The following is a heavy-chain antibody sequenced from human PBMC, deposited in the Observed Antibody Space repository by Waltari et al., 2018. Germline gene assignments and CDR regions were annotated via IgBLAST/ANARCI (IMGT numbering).Heavy chain of an antibody. J-gene: IGHJ4*02. CDR3: ARLFGSRGIAARPVYLFDY. CDR2: IYPGDSDT. CDR1: GYSFTSYW. Sequence: EVQLVQSGAEVKKPGESLKISCKGSGYSFTSYWIGWVRQMHGKGLEWMGIIYPGDSDTRYSPSVQCQVTISADKSLSTAYLQWSSLKASDTAMYYCARLFGSRGIAARPVYLFDYWGQGTLVTVSS. D-gene: IGHD6-6*01. V-gene: IGHV5-51*03.